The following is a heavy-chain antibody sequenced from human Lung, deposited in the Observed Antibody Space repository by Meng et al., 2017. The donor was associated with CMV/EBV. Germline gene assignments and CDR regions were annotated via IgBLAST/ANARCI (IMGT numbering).Heavy chain of an antibody. CDR2: IRYDGSNP. Sequence: GESLKISCAASGFKFDEYAMYWVRQAPGKGLEWVAFIRYDGSNPYYVDSVKGRFIISRDNSKRTLYLQMNSLRAEDTAVYYCAKDLSYCTTTSCFEGSRFYYAMDVWGQGXTVTVSS. J-gene: IGHJ6*02. V-gene: IGHV3-30*02. CDR1: GFKFDEYA. D-gene: IGHD2-2*01. CDR3: AKDLSYCTTTSCFEGSRFYYAMDV.